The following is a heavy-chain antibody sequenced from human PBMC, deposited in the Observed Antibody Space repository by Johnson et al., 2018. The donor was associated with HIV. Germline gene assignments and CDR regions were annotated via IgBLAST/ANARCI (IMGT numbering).Heavy chain of an antibody. Sequence: MLLVESGGGLVQPGGSLRLSCAASGFTFSSYDMHWVRQATGKGLEWVSAIGTAGDTYYPGSVKGRFTISRENAKNSLYLQMNSLRAGDTAVYYCARERGGRHTFDIWGQGTMVAVSS. CDR1: GFTFSSYD. CDR2: IGTAGDT. CDR3: ARERGGRHTFDI. J-gene: IGHJ3*02. D-gene: IGHD2-21*01. V-gene: IGHV3-13*01.